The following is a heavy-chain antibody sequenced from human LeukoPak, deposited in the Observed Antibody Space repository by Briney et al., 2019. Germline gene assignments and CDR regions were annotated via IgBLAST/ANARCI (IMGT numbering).Heavy chain of an antibody. D-gene: IGHD6-13*01. CDR1: GFTFSSYG. J-gene: IGHJ4*02. Sequence: PGGSLRLSCAASGFTFSSYGMHWVRQAPGKGLEWVAVISYDGSNKYYADSVKGRFTISRDNSKNTLYLQMNSLRAEDTAVYYCARDSSAAGIGDFDYWGQGTLVTVSS. V-gene: IGHV3-30*19. CDR3: ARDSSAAGIGDFDY. CDR2: ISYDGSNK.